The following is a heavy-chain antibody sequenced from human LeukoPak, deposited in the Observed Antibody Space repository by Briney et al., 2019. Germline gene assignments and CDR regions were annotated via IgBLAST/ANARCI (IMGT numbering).Heavy chain of an antibody. CDR1: GFTCTSAA. V-gene: IGHV1-58*02. CDR2: IVVGSGNT. J-gene: IGHJ6*02. CDR3: AAAASILTGYYSGMDV. D-gene: IGHD3-9*01. Sequence: SVKVSCKASGFTCTSAAMQWVRQARGQRLEWIGWIVVGSGNTNYAQRFQERVTITRDMSTSTAYMELSSLRSEDTAVYYCAAAASILTGYYSGMDVWGQGTTVTVSS.